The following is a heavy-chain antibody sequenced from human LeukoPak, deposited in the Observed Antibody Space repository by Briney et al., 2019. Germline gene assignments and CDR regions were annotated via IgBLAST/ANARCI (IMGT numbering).Heavy chain of an antibody. J-gene: IGHJ4*02. D-gene: IGHD7-27*01. V-gene: IGHV3-21*01. CDR3: AGNWDFDY. Sequence: PGGSLRLSCAASGFTFSSYAMSWVRQAPGKGLEWVSSISSSSSYIYYADSVKGRFTISRDNAKNSLYLQMNSLRAEDTAVYYCAGNWDFDYWGQGTLVTVSS. CDR1: GFTFSSYA. CDR2: ISSSSSYI.